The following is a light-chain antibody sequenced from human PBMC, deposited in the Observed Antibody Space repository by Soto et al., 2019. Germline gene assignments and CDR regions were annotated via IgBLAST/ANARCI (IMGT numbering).Light chain of an antibody. J-gene: IGKJ5*01. Sequence: TQMTQSPSSLSASVGDRVTITCLASQDIGNNLNWFQQKSGQAPRLLVFDAFHSDTGVPSRFSGSASGTEFTFTINNLQPEDIATYFCQQYDNVPVTFGQGTRLDIK. CDR2: DAF. CDR3: QQYDNVPVT. CDR1: QDIGNN. V-gene: IGKV1-33*01.